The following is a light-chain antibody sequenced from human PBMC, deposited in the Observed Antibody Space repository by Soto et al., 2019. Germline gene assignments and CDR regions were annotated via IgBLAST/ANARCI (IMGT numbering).Light chain of an antibody. CDR3: QQYGNLPLT. CDR2: DAS. J-gene: IGKJ3*01. V-gene: IGKV1-33*01. CDR1: QDFSNF. Sequence: DIQMTQSPSSLSASVGDRVTITCQASQDFSNFLNWYQQKPGKAPKLLIYDASNLETGVPSRFSGGGSGTHFTFTISSLQPEDIATYYCQQYGNLPLTFGPGTKVDIK.